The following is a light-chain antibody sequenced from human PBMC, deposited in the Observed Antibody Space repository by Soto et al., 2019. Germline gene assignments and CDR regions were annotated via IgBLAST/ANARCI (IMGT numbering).Light chain of an antibody. CDR1: SSDVGGYNY. Sequence: QSALTQPASVSGSPGQSITISCTGTSSDVGGYNYVSWYQQHPGKAPKLMIYDVSNRPSGVSNRLSGSKSGNTASLTISGLQAEDEADYYCSSYTSSSTPHYVFGTGTKLTVL. CDR3: SSYTSSSTPHYV. J-gene: IGLJ1*01. CDR2: DVS. V-gene: IGLV2-14*01.